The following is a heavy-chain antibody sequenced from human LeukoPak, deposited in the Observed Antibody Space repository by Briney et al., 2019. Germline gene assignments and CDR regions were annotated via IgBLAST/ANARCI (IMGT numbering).Heavy chain of an antibody. V-gene: IGHV1-69*13. J-gene: IGHJ3*02. Sequence: SVKVSCKASGGTFSSYAISWVRQAPGQGLEWMGGIIPIFGTANYAQKFQGRVTITADESTSTAYMELSSLRSEDTAVYYCARDSVDIVVVPAAIRGDAFDIWGQGTMVTVSS. CDR1: GGTFSSYA. D-gene: IGHD2-2*02. CDR3: ARDSVDIVVVPAAIRGDAFDI. CDR2: IIPIFGTA.